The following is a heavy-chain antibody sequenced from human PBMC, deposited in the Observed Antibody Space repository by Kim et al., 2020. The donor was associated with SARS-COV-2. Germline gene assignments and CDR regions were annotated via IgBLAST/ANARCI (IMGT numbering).Heavy chain of an antibody. D-gene: IGHD2-2*02. V-gene: IGHV5-51*01. J-gene: IGHJ4*02. CDR2: IYPGDSDT. CDR3: ARQGDQLLYYSYFDY. Sequence: GASLKISCKGSGYSFTSYWIGWVRQMPGKGLEWMGIIYPGDSDTRYSPSFQGQVTISADKSISTAYLQWSSLKASDTAMYYCARQGDQLLYYSYFDYWGQGTLVTVSS. CDR1: GYSFTSYW.